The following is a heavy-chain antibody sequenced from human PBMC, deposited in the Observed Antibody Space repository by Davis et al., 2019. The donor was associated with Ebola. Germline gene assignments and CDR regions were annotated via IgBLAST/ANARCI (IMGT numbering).Heavy chain of an antibody. V-gene: IGHV3-74*01. D-gene: IGHD5-18*01. CDR3: AGPIRGYSGTF. CDR1: GFTFSRYW. CDR2: ISSDGGIT. J-gene: IGHJ4*02. Sequence: GESLKISCAASGFTFSRYWMPWVRQAPGKGLVYVSRISSDGGITSYADSVKGRFTISRDNAKNSLYLQMNSLRAEDTAVYYCAGPIRGYSGTFWGQGTLVTVSP.